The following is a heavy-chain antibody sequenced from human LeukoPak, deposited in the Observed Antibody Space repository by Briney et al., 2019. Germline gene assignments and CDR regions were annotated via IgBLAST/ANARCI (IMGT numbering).Heavy chain of an antibody. Sequence: SETLSLTCTVSGGSISSSGYYWGWSRQPPGKGLEWIGSTYYSVSTQYNPSLKSRVTISVDTSKNQFSLKLRSVTAADTAVYYCATSPQYGGYWGQGTLVTVSS. CDR2: TYYSVST. V-gene: IGHV4-39*01. D-gene: IGHD4-23*01. CDR1: GGSISSSGYY. CDR3: ATSPQYGGY. J-gene: IGHJ4*02.